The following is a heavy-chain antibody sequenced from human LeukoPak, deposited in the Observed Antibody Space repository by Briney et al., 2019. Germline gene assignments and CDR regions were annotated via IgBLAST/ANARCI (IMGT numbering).Heavy chain of an antibody. J-gene: IGHJ6*03. V-gene: IGHV3-21*01. D-gene: IGHD3-10*01. Sequence: GGSLRLSCAASGFTFSSYSMNWVRQAPGKGLEWVSSISSSSSYIYYADSVKGRFTISRDNAKNSLYLQMNSLRAEDTAVYYCARDFSQPSSLYYYYYMDVWGKGTTVTVSS. CDR2: ISSSSSYI. CDR1: GFTFSSYS. CDR3: ARDFSQPSSLYYYYYMDV.